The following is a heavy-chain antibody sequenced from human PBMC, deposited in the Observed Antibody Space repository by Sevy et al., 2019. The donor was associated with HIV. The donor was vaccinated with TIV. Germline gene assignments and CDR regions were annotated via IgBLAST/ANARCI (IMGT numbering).Heavy chain of an antibody. Sequence: GGSLRLSCVASGFTFSYAWMSWVRQAPGKGLEWVGRIKSRPDGGATDYAAPVKGRFTISRDDSKNTLYLQMNSLRAEDTAVYYCAKDRTSTRDYFDYWGQGTLVTVSS. CDR2: IKSRPDGGAT. J-gene: IGHJ4*02. CDR1: GFTFSYAW. V-gene: IGHV3-15*01. D-gene: IGHD5-12*01. CDR3: AKDRTSTRDYFDY.